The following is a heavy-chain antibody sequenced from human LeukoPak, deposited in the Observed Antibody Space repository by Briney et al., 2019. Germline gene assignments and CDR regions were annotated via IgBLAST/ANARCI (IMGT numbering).Heavy chain of an antibody. V-gene: IGHV1-69*05. CDR1: GVTFSSYA. J-gene: IGHJ3*02. CDR3: ARDLKGGAFDI. D-gene: IGHD3-16*01. CDR2: IIPIFGTA. Sequence: ASVKVSCKASGVTFSSYAISWVRQAPGQGLEWMGGIIPIFGTANYAQKFQGRVTITTDESTSTAYMELSSLRSEDTAVYYCARDLKGGAFDIWGQGTMVTVSS.